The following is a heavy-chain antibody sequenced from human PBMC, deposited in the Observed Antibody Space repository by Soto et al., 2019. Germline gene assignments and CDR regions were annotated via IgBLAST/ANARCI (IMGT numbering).Heavy chain of an antibody. CDR1: GGSMSSYY. J-gene: IGHJ6*02. CDR2: IYTSGGT. D-gene: IGHD6-13*01. Sequence: QVQLRESGPGLVKPSETLSLICTVSGGSMSSYYWSWIRQPAGKGLEWVGRIYTSGGTNYKPSLKSRVTMSVDTSKKQLSLKLSSVTAADTAVYYCARGAAAGADYGMDVWGQGTTVTVSS. CDR3: ARGAAAGADYGMDV. V-gene: IGHV4-4*07.